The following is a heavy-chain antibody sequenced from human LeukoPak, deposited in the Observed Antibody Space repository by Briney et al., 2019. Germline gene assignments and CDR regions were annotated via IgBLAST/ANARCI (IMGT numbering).Heavy chain of an antibody. J-gene: IGHJ6*03. V-gene: IGHV3-7*01. Sequence: PGGSLRLSCAASGFTFSSYWMSWVRQAPGKGLEWVANIKQDGSEKYYVDSVKGRFTISRDNAKNSLYLQMNSLRAEDTAVYYCASDSSSWPYYYYYYMDVWGKGTTVTVSS. CDR2: IKQDGSEK. CDR1: GFTFSSYW. D-gene: IGHD6-13*01. CDR3: ASDSSSWPYYYYYYMDV.